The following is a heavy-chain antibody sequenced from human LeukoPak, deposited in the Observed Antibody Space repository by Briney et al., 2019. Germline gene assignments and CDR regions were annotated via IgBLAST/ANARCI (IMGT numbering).Heavy chain of an antibody. Sequence: GASVKVSCKASGYTFTTYGVNWVRQAPGQGLEWMGWINTNTGNPTYAQGFTGRFVFSLDTSVSTAYLQISSLKAEDTAVYYCARGFFPLGITTVENWGQGTLVTVSS. CDR3: ARGFFPLGITTVEN. V-gene: IGHV7-4-1*02. CDR1: GYTFTTYG. CDR2: INTNTGNP. D-gene: IGHD4-23*01. J-gene: IGHJ4*02.